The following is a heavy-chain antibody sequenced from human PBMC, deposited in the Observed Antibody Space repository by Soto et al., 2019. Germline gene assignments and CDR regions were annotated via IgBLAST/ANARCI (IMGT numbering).Heavy chain of an antibody. CDR2: INPILSMS. V-gene: IGHV1-69*02. D-gene: IGHD3-10*01. J-gene: IGHJ4*02. CDR1: GDTFSFYT. CDR3: ATNYGSGYRAFDF. Sequence: QVQLVQSGAEVKKPGSSVKVSCKASGDTFSFYTINWVRQAPGLGLEWLGRINPILSMSNYAQYFQGRVTITAGKSTSTAYMELSSLRSEDTAMYYCATNYGSGYRAFDFWGQGALVTVSS.